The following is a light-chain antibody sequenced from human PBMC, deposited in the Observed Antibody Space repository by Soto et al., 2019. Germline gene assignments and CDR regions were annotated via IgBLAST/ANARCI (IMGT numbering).Light chain of an antibody. CDR1: QSVRSD. CDR2: DVS. V-gene: IGKV3-11*01. CDR3: QQRDSWPLT. J-gene: IGKJ4*01. Sequence: EIVLTQSPATLSLSPGERATLSCRASQSVRSDLAWYPQKPGQAPRLLIYDVSDRATGVPARFSGSGSGTDFTLTISSLEPEDSAVYYCQQRDSWPLTFGGGTKVEIK.